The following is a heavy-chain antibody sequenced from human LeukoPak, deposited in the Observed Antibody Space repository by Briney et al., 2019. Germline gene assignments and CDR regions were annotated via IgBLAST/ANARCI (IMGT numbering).Heavy chain of an antibody. CDR2: IIPILGIA. J-gene: IGHJ4*02. CDR3: ARDPSSSYYLDY. D-gene: IGHD6-6*01. CDR1: GGTFSSYA. Sequence: SVKVSCKASGGTFSSYAISWVRQAPGQGLEWMGRIIPILGIANYAQKFQGRVTITADKSTSTAYMELSSLRSDDTAVYYCARDPSSSYYLDYWGQGTLVTVTS. V-gene: IGHV1-69*04.